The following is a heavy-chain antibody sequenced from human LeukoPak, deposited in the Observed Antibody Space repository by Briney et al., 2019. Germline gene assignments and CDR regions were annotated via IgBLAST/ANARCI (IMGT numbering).Heavy chain of an antibody. V-gene: IGHV3-49*03. D-gene: IGHD3-9*01. CDR1: GFTFGDHS. Sequence: GGSLRLSCTASGFTFGDHSVSWFRQAPGNGLEWVGFIRSKAYGGTAEYAASVKGRFTISRDDSKSVAYLQMDSLKTEDTAVYYCTREIRYFDWFQADYWGQGTLVTVSS. CDR2: IRSKAYGGTA. CDR3: TREIRYFDWFQADY. J-gene: IGHJ4*02.